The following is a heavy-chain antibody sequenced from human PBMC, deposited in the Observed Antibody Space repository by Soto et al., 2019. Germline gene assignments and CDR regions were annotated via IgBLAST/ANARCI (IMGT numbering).Heavy chain of an antibody. Sequence: QVQLQESGPGLVKPSETLSLTCTVSGGSISSYYWSWIRQPPGKGLEWIGYIYYSGSTNYNPSLKSRVTXXVXTXMNQFSLKLSSVTAADTAVHYCAREGGAYYYYGMDVWGQGTTVTVSS. CDR2: IYYSGST. D-gene: IGHD1-26*01. V-gene: IGHV4-59*01. CDR3: AREGGAYYYYGMDV. J-gene: IGHJ6*02. CDR1: GGSISSYY.